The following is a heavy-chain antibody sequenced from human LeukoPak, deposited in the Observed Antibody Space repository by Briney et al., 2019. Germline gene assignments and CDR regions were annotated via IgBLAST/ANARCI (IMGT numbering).Heavy chain of an antibody. CDR2: INHSGST. CDR1: GGSFSGYY. CDR3: ARDRVHGSGSYLFNYDYYYGMDV. J-gene: IGHJ6*04. V-gene: IGHV4-34*01. Sequence: SETLSLTSAVYGGSFSGYYWSWIRQHPGKGPEWIGEINHSGSTNYNPSLQSRVNIPADTSTHQSSLKLSSMTGALTAVYYCARDRVHGSGSYLFNYDYYYGMDVWGKGTTVTVSS. D-gene: IGHD3-10*01.